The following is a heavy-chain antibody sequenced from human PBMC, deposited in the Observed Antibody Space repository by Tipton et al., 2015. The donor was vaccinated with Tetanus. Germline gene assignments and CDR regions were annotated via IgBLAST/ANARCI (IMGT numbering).Heavy chain of an antibody. CDR3: ARDERYGDYAY. J-gene: IGHJ4*02. CDR1: GASIGSISYY. V-gene: IGHV4-61*01. D-gene: IGHD4-17*01. Sequence: TLSLTCTVSGASIGSISYYWSWIRQPPGKGLEWIGYTYYSGSTGYNPSLKSRVTISIDSSKNQFSLKLTSMTAADTAVYYCARDERYGDYAYWGQGALVTVSS. CDR2: TYYSGST.